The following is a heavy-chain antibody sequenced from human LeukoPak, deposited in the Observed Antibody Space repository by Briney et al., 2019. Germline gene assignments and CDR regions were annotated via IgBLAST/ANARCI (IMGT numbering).Heavy chain of an antibody. V-gene: IGHV4-61*02. D-gene: IGHD5-18*01. CDR1: GGSTSSGSYY. CDR2: IYTSGST. CDR3: AKAPYYSYGYLGY. J-gene: IGHJ4*02. Sequence: SETLSLTCTVSGGSTSSGSYYWSWIRQPAGKGLEWIGRIYTSGSTNYNPSLKSRVTISVDTSKNQFSLKLSSVTAADTAVYYCAKAPYYSYGYLGYWGQGTLVTVSS.